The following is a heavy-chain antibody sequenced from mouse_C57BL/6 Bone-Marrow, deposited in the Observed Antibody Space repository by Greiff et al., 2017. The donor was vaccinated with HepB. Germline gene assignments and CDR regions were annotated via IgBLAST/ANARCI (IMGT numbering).Heavy chain of an antibody. CDR1: GFTFSDAW. J-gene: IGHJ1*03. CDR2: IRNKANNHAT. D-gene: IGHD1-1*01. V-gene: IGHV6-6*01. Sequence: EVKVVESGGGLVQPGGSMKLSCAASGFTFSDAWMDWVRQSPEKGLEWVAEIRNKANNHATYYAESVKGRFTISRDDSKSSVYLQMNSLRAEDTGIYYCTRARYGWYGSSPQYFDVWGTGTTVTVSS. CDR3: TRARYGWYGSSPQYFDV.